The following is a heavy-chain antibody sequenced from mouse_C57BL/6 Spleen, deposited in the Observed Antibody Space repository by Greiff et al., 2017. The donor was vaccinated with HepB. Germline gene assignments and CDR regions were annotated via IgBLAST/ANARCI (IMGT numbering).Heavy chain of an antibody. J-gene: IGHJ4*01. CDR1: GYTFTSYW. D-gene: IGHD1-1*01. CDR2: IHPNSGST. Sequence: VQLQQSGAELVKPGASVKLSCKASGYTFTSYWMHWVKQRPGQGLEWIGMIHPNSGSTNYNEKFKSKATLTVDKSSSTAYMQLSSLTSEDSAVYYCARAELRAMDYWGQGTSVTVSS. CDR3: ARAELRAMDY. V-gene: IGHV1-64*01.